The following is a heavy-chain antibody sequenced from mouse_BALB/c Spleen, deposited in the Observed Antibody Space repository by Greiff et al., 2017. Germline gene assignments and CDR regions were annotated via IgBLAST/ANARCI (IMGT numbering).Heavy chain of an antibody. CDR2: ISSGGGST. J-gene: IGHJ3*01. CDR1: GFAFSSYD. V-gene: IGHV5-12-1*01. Sequence: DVQLVESGGGLVQPGGSRKLSCAASGFAFSSYDMSWVRQTPEKRLEWVAYISSGGGSTYYPDTVKGRFTISRDNAKNTLYLQMSSLKSEDTAMYYCARHGFAYWGQGTLVTVSA. CDR3: ARHGFAY.